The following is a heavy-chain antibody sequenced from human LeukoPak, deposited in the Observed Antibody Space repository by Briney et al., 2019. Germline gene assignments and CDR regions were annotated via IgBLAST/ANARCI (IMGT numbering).Heavy chain of an antibody. Sequence: SETLSLTCSVSGGSISTYYWSWFRQPPGKGLEWIGYIYYSGTTNYNPSLKSRVTISVDTSKNQFSLELSSVTAADTAIYYCARSDRYYYGSDYWGQGTLVTVSS. CDR3: ARSDRYYYGSDY. J-gene: IGHJ4*02. D-gene: IGHD3-10*01. CDR1: GGSISTYY. CDR2: IYYSGTT. V-gene: IGHV4-59*08.